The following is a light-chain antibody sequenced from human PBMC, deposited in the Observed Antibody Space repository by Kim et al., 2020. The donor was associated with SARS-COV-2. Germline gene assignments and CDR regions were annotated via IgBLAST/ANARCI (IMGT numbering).Light chain of an antibody. J-gene: IGKJ4*01. CDR2: GAS. Sequence: DIQLTQSPSSLSASVGDRVTITCRASQGITSYLAWYQQKSGKAPKLLIYGASTLQSGVPSRFSGSGSGTEFTLTISSLQPEDSATYFCQQSNRYPLTFGGGTKVDIK. CDR3: QQSNRYPLT. CDR1: QGITSY. V-gene: IGKV1-9*01.